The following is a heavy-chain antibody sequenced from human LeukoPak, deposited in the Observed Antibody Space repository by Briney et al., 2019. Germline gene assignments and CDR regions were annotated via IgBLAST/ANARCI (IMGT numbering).Heavy chain of an antibody. J-gene: IGHJ4*02. CDR2: IYSGGST. CDR1: GFTVSSNY. V-gene: IGHV3-53*01. CDR3: ARAESGWYFFNFDY. D-gene: IGHD6-19*01. Sequence: PGGSLRLSCAASGFTVSSNYMSWVRQAPGKGLEWVSVIYSGGSTYYADSVKGRFTISRDNSKNTLYLQMNSLRAEDTAVYYCARAESGWYFFNFDYWGQGTLVTVSS.